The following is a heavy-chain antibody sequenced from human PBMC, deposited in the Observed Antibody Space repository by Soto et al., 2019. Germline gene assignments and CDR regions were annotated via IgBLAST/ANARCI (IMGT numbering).Heavy chain of an antibody. CDR2: INQYGSEK. J-gene: IGHJ6*02. Sequence: PGGSLRLSCAASGFSFSGSWMDWVRQAPGKGPEWVANINQYGSEKNYVDSVKGRFTISRDNAKNSLYLQMNSLRVEDTAVYYCASLGRHGWGQGTTVTVSS. CDR1: GFSFSGSW. V-gene: IGHV3-7*01. CDR3: ASLGRHG. D-gene: IGHD3-16*01.